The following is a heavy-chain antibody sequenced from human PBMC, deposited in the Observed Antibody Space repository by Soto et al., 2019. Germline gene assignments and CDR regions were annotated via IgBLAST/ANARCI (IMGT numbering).Heavy chain of an antibody. CDR3: AKGKTSGWYYFDY. CDR1: GFTFSNFA. D-gene: IGHD6-19*01. J-gene: IGHJ4*02. Sequence: PGGSLRLSCAASGFTFSNFAMSWVRQAPGRGLEWVSGISASGRDIHYADSVKDRFTVYRDNSKNTLYLQMNSLRAEDTAIYYCAKGKTSGWYYFDYWGQGALVTVSS. CDR2: ISASGRDI. V-gene: IGHV3-23*01.